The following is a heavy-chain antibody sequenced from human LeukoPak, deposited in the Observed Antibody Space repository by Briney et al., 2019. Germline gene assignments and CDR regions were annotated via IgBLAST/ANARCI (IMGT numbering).Heavy chain of an antibody. V-gene: IGHV4-38-2*02. Sequence: SETLSLTRTVSDYSISNTYYWGWTRQPPGKGLDGIGQNHHSGSAYYNPSPKSRVSISLDTSTNQLSLNLTTLYAADTAVYYFAREGPIQFLEQIDFWGQGSLVTVSS. CDR1: DYSISNTYY. CDR3: AREGPIQFLEQIDF. CDR2: NHHSGSA. D-gene: IGHD3-3*01. J-gene: IGHJ4*02.